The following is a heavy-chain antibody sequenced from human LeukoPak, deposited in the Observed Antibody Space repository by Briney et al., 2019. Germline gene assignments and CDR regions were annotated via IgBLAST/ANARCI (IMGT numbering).Heavy chain of an antibody. Sequence: GGSLRLSCAAPGFTFSSYNMIWPRQAPGKGREGVSSIGSSSSYIYYADSVKGRFTISRDNAKNSLYLQMNSLRAEDTAVYYCARGQSGSYFDYWGQGTLVTVSS. V-gene: IGHV3-21*01. J-gene: IGHJ4*02. CDR3: ARGQSGSYFDY. CDR2: IGSSSSYI. D-gene: IGHD1-26*01. CDR1: GFTFSSYN.